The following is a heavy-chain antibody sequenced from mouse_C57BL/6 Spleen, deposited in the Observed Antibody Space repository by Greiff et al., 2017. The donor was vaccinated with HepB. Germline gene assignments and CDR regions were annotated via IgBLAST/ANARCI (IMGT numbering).Heavy chain of an antibody. J-gene: IGHJ2*01. CDR3: ARIDYGSSYGY. V-gene: IGHV1-55*01. CDR2: IYPGSGST. D-gene: IGHD1-1*01. Sequence: VQLQQPGAELVKPGASVKMSCKASGYTFTSYWITWVKQRPGQGLEWIGDIYPGSGSTNYNEKFKSKATLTVDTSSSTAYMQRSSLTSEDSAVYYCARIDYGSSYGYWGQGTTLTVSS. CDR1: GYTFTSYW.